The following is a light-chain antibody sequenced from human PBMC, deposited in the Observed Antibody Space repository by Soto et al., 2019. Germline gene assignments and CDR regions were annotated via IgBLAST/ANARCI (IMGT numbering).Light chain of an antibody. CDR3: QQRANWPPVT. Sequence: EIVLTQSPATLSLSPGERATLSCRASQSVSTYLAWYQQKPGQAPRLLIYDASNRATGVPARFSGSGSGTDFTLTISSLEAEDFAVYYCQQRANWPPVTFGPGTRVDIK. V-gene: IGKV3-11*01. J-gene: IGKJ3*01. CDR2: DAS. CDR1: QSVSTY.